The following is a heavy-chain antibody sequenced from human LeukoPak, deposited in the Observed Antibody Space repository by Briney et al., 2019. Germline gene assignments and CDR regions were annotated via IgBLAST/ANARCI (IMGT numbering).Heavy chain of an antibody. D-gene: IGHD2-15*01. J-gene: IGHJ3*01. CDR1: GYSFTDYW. CDR2: IYPDDSDI. V-gene: IGHV5-51*01. CDR3: ARHGRGSTSPNAFDL. Sequence: RGESCKISCKGSGYSFTDYWIGWVRQMPGEGLQWMGIIYPDDSDIRYSPSFQGQVTISADKSIITAYLQWSSLKASDTAMYYCARHGRGSTSPNAFDLWGRGTMVTVSS.